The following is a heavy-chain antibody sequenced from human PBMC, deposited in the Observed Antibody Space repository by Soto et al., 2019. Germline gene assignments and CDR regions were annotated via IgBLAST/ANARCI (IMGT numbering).Heavy chain of an antibody. Sequence: PSETLSLTCSFSGASIRSYFWSWVRQPAGQGLEWIGHIYIRGTTSYNPSLEGRVTLSLDTSKNRVSLVVTSVTAADTAVYYCARNPYVSGNYYFFETWGPATLVIVSS. J-gene: IGHJ4*02. CDR2: IYIRGTT. V-gene: IGHV4-4*07. D-gene: IGHD3-3*01. CDR3: ARNPYVSGNYYFFET. CDR1: GASIRSYF.